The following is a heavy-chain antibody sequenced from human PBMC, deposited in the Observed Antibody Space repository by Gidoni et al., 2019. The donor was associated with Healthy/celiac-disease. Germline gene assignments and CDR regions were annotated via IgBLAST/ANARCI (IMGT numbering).Heavy chain of an antibody. CDR2: IYRGGST. Sequence: EVQLVESGGGLVQPWGSLRLSCAASGFTVSSNYMSWVRQAPGKGLEWVSVIYRGGSTYYADSVNGRFTISRDNSKNTLYLQMNSLRAEDTAVYYCAIESFDWLTPSYYYYGMDVWGQGTTVTVSS. J-gene: IGHJ6*02. V-gene: IGHV3-66*02. D-gene: IGHD3-9*01. CDR3: AIESFDWLTPSYYYYGMDV. CDR1: GFTVSSNY.